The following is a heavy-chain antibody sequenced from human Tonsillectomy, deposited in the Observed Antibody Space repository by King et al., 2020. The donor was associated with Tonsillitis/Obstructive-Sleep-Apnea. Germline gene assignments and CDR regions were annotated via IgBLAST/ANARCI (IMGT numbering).Heavy chain of an antibody. CDR2: IYYSGST. D-gene: IGHD3-3*01. CDR3: ARLSQDFGVVNF. CDR1: GGSISSGGYY. J-gene: IGHJ4*02. V-gene: IGHV4-31*03. Sequence: VQLQEWGPGLVKPSQTLSLTCTVSGGSISSGGYYWSWIRQHPGQGLEWIGYIYYSGSTYYNPSLKSRVTISVDTSKNQFSLKLSSVTAADTAVYYCARLSQDFGVVNFWGQGTLVTVSS.